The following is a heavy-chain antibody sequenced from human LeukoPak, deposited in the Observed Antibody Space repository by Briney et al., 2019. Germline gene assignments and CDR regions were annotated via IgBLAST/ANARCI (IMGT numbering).Heavy chain of an antibody. J-gene: IGHJ4*02. CDR3: ASVYYDSSGQYYFDY. Sequence: PSETLSLTCTVSGYSISSGYYWGWIRQPPGKGLEWIGSIYHSGSTYYNPSLKSRVTISVDTSKNEFSLKLSSVTAADTAVYYCASVYYDSSGQYYFDYWGQGTLVTVSS. CDR2: IYHSGST. CDR1: GYSISSGYY. D-gene: IGHD3-22*01. V-gene: IGHV4-38-2*02.